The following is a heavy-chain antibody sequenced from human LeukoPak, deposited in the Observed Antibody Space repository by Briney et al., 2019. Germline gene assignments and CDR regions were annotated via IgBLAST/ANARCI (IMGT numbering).Heavy chain of an antibody. J-gene: IGHJ5*02. CDR3: AREAVAGSYNWFDP. Sequence: GGSLRLSCAASGFTFSSYEMNWVRQAPGEGLEWVSYISSSGSTIYYADSVKGRFTISRDDAKNSLYLQMNSLRAEDTAVYYCAREAVAGSYNWFDPWGQGTLVTVSS. CDR1: GFTFSSYE. D-gene: IGHD6-19*01. V-gene: IGHV3-48*03. CDR2: ISSSGSTI.